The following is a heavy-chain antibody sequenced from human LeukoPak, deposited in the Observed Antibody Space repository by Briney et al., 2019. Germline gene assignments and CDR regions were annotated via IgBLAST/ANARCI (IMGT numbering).Heavy chain of an antibody. CDR1: GGSISSSSYY. V-gene: IGHV4-39*07. D-gene: IGHD3-9*01. CDR2: IYYSVST. CDR3: ARDRAYYDILTGYSYYFDY. Sequence: SETLSLTCTVSGGSISSSSYYWGWIRQPPGKGLEWIGSIYYSVSTYYNPSLKSRLTISVDTSKNQFSLKLSSVTAADTAVYYCARDRAYYDILTGYSYYFDYWGQGTLVTVSS. J-gene: IGHJ4*02.